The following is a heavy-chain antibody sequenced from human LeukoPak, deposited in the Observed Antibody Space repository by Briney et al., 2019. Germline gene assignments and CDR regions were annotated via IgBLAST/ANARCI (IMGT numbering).Heavy chain of an antibody. CDR2: INHSGST. V-gene: IGHV4-34*01. CDR1: GGSFSDYY. CDR3: AGHDGSGYPFFDC. D-gene: IGHD3-22*01. J-gene: IGHJ4*02. Sequence: SETLSLTCAVYGGSFSDYYWSWIRQPPGKGLEWIGEINHSGSTNYNPSLKSRVTISVDTSKNQFSLKLSSVTAADTAVYYCAGHDGSGYPFFDCWGQGTLVTVSS.